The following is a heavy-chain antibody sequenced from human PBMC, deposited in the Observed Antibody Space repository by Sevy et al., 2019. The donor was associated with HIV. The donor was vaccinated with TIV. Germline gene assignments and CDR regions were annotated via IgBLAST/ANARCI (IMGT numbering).Heavy chain of an antibody. J-gene: IGHJ4*02. Sequence: GGSLRLSCAASGFTFSSYEMNWVRQAPGEGPEWVSSITSSAANKYYSASVKGRFTISRDNAKNSMFLQMNSLRAEDTAVYYCVRDLPPSATTVAHFDYWGQGTLVTVSS. CDR2: ITSSAANK. CDR1: GFTFSSYE. CDR3: VRDLPPSATTVAHFDY. D-gene: IGHD4-17*01. V-gene: IGHV3-48*03.